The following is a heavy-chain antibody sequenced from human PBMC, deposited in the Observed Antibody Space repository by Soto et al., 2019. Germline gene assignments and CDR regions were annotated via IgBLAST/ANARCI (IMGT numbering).Heavy chain of an antibody. CDR3: ARGGTPSDY. D-gene: IGHD3-16*01. CDR1: GYTFTNFG. Sequence: QVQLVQSGAEVKKPGASVKVSCKASGYTFTNFGISWVRQAPGQGLEWMGWISAYNGNTNYAQNFQGRVTMTTDTSTSAAYRELRSLGSDGTAVYYCARGGTPSDYWGQGTLVTVSS. V-gene: IGHV1-18*01. J-gene: IGHJ4*02. CDR2: ISAYNGNT.